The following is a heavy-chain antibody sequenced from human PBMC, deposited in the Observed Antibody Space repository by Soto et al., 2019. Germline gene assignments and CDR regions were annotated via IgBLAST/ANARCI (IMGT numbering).Heavy chain of an antibody. V-gene: IGHV4-30-2*01. CDR2: IYHSGNT. CDR3: VRSKGGYSYGTPFDY. Sequence: TLSLTCAVSGGSISSGGYSWSWIRQPPGKGLEWIGYIYHSGNTYYNPSLKSRVTISVDRSKNQFSLKLSSVTAADTALYYCVRSKGGYSYGTPFDYWGQGTLVTVSS. D-gene: IGHD5-18*01. CDR1: GGSISSGGYS. J-gene: IGHJ4*02.